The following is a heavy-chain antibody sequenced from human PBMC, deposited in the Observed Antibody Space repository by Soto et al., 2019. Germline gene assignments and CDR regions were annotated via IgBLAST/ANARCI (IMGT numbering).Heavy chain of an antibody. J-gene: IGHJ4*02. Sequence: GASVKVSCKTSGGTFSSYAISWVRQAPGQGLEWMGGIIPIFVTPNYAQKFQGRVTITADESTSTGYMELSSLRSDDTAMYYCALSVRRSDAWYDIDYWGQGTLVTVSS. CDR2: IIPIFVTP. CDR3: ALSVRRSDAWYDIDY. CDR1: GGTFSSYA. D-gene: IGHD3-9*01. V-gene: IGHV1-69*13.